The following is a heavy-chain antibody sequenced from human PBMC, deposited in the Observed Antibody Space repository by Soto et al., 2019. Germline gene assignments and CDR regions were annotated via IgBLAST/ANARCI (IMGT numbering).Heavy chain of an antibody. CDR1: GGSISGHY. V-gene: IGHV4-34*02. Sequence: QVQLQQWGAGLLKASETLSLTCAVYGGSISGHYWSWIRQPPGKGPEWIGEISHSRTTTYNPSLTNPVTISKDTYRNQFSLKLSSMTAADTAVYYCARGADSFDYWGQGTLVTVSS. J-gene: IGHJ4*02. CDR3: ARGADSFDY. CDR2: ISHSRTT.